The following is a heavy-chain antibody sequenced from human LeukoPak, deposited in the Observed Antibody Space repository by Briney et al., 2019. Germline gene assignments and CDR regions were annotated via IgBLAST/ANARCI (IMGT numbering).Heavy chain of an antibody. Sequence: GALRLPCAASGFTFSSYAMSWVRQAPGKGLEWVSAISGSGDNIYYADSVKGRFTISRDSSKKTLYLQMNILRAEDTAVYYCAKSDCSYISCYVLDYWGQGTQVTVSS. CDR2: ISGSGDNI. CDR3: AKSDCSYISCYVLDY. CDR1: GFTFSSYA. D-gene: IGHD2-2*01. V-gene: IGHV3-23*01. J-gene: IGHJ4*02.